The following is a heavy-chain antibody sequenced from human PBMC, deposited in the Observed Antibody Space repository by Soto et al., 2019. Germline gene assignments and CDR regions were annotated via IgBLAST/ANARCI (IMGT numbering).Heavy chain of an antibody. Sequence: WNGAECRFINYCIGFVIQMPGKGLEWMGIIYPGDSDTRYSPSFQGQVTISADKSISTAYLQWSSLKASDTAMYYCATLHRRAYLSLWGQGTMVPVSS. CDR2: IYPGDSDT. CDR3: ATLHRRAYLSL. CDR1: ECRFINYC. D-gene: IGHD3-16*01. V-gene: IGHV5-51*01. J-gene: IGHJ3*01.